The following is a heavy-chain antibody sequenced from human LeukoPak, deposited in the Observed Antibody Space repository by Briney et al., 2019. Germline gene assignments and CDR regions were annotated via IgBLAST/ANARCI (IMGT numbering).Heavy chain of an antibody. CDR2: IRYDGSNS. D-gene: IGHD1-26*01. J-gene: IGHJ4*02. CDR1: GFTFRSYG. CDR3: AKEPKEWELPDY. Sequence: PGGSLRLSCAASGFTFRSYGMHWVRQAPGKGLEWVAFIRYDGSNSYYVDSVKGRFTISRDNSKNTLYLQLDYLRTEDTAVYYCAKEPKEWELPDYWGQGTLVTVSS. V-gene: IGHV3-30*02.